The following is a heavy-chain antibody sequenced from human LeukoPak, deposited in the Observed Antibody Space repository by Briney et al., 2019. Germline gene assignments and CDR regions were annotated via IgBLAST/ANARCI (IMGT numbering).Heavy chain of an antibody. D-gene: IGHD4-23*01. CDR1: GGSISSGSYY. Sequence: SQTLSLICTVSGGSISSGSYYWSWIRQPAGKGLEWIGRIYTSGSTNYNPSLKSRVTMSVDTSKNQFSLKLSSVTAADAAVYYCAREDYGGTTDYWGQGTLVTVSS. V-gene: IGHV4-61*02. CDR2: IYTSGST. CDR3: AREDYGGTTDY. J-gene: IGHJ4*02.